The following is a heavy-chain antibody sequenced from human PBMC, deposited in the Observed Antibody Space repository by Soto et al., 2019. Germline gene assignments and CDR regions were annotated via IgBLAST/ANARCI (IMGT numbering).Heavy chain of an antibody. CDR1: GYTFSNYG. V-gene: IGHV1-18*01. Sequence: QVQLVQSGIEVKKPGASVKVSCNTMGYTFSNYGLSWVRQAPGEGLEWLGWISAYNGHTKYAQKVQDRVTLTTDTSASTVYLELRSLRSDDTAVYYFVRGDGGYFDNWGQGTLVLVSS. CDR2: ISAYNGHT. CDR3: VRGDGGYFDN. J-gene: IGHJ4*02. D-gene: IGHD3-16*01.